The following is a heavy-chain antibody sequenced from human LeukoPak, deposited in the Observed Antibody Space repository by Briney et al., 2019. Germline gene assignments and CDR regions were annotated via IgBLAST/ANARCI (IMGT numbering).Heavy chain of an antibody. CDR1: GFTFSSYG. V-gene: IGHV3-33*06. CDR3: AKDRWELRY. Sequence: GGSLRLSCAASGFTFSSYGMHWVRQAPGKGLEWVAVIWYGGSNKYYADSVKGRFTISRDNSKNTLYLQMNSLRAEDTAVYYCAKDRWELRYWGQGTLVTVSS. CDR2: IWYGGSNK. J-gene: IGHJ4*02. D-gene: IGHD1-26*01.